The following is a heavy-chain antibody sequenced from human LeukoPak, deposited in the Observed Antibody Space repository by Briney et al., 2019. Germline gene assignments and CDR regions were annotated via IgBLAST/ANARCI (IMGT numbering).Heavy chain of an antibody. CDR3: ARGPSAYYMDV. V-gene: IGHV4-34*01. CDR1: GGSFSGYY. CDR2: INHSGST. Sequence: PSETLSLTCAVYGGSFSGYYWSWIRQPPGKGLEWIGEINHSGSTNYNPSLKRRVTISVDTSKNQFSLKLSSVTAADTAVYYCARGPSAYYMDVWGKGTTVTVSS. J-gene: IGHJ6*03.